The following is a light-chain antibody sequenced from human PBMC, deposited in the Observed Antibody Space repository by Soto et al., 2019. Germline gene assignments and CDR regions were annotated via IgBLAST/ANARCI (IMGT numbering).Light chain of an antibody. V-gene: IGKV1-39*01. CDR1: QSIAMF. J-gene: IGKJ4*01. CDR2: RSS. CDR3: QQNYSPPLT. Sequence: DIQMTQSPSSLSASLGDTVIITCRASQSIAMFSSWYQQKPGKAPTLLIYRSSTLQNGVPSRFSGSGSGTYFTLTISSLQLEDFATYYCQQNYSPPLTFGGWTKVEMK.